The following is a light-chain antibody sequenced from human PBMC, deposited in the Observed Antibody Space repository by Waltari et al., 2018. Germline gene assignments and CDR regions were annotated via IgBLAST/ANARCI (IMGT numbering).Light chain of an antibody. CDR1: ISDVGGYNY. J-gene: IGLJ2*01. V-gene: IGLV2-14*01. CDR2: DVS. CDR3: SSYTSSSVV. Sequence: QSALTQPASVSGSPGQSITISCTATISDVGGYNYVSWYQQHPGKAPKLMIYDVSNRPSGVSDRVSGSTSGNTASLTISGLQAEDEADYYCSSYTSSSVVFGGGTKLTVL.